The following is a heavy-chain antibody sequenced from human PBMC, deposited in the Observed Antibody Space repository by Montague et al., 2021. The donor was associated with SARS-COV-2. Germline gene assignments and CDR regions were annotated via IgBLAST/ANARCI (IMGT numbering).Heavy chain of an antibody. Sequence: SLRLSCAASGFTFSSYEMNWVRQAPGKGLERVSYISSSGSTIYYADSVKGRFTISRDNAKNSLYLQMNSLRAEDTAVYYCARKSTYYYYYDSSGYYYYYGMDVWGQGTTVTVSS. J-gene: IGHJ6*02. D-gene: IGHD3-22*01. CDR2: ISSSGSTI. CDR3: ARKSTYYYYYDSSGYYYYYGMDV. V-gene: IGHV3-48*03. CDR1: GFTFSSYE.